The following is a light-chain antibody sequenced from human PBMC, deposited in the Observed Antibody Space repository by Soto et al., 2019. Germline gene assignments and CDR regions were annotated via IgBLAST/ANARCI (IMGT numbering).Light chain of an antibody. CDR3: QQSYGTPWT. J-gene: IGKJ1*01. CDR2: GAS. Sequence: EIVLAQSPDTLSLSPGERATLSCRASESVNRVYLAWYQHKPGQAPRLLIFGASERATGIPDRFSGSGSGTDFTLTISRLEPEDFAVYYCQQSYGTPWTFGQGTKVEIK. CDR1: ESVNRVY. V-gene: IGKV3-20*01.